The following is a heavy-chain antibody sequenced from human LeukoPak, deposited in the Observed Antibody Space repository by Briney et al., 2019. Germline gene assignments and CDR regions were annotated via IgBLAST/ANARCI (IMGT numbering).Heavy chain of an antibody. V-gene: IGHV3-13*01. D-gene: IGHD6-13*01. Sequence: PGGSLRLSCAASGFTFSSYDMHWVRQATGKGLEWVSAIGTAGDTYYPGSVKGRFTISRENAKNSLYLQMNCLRAGDTAVYYCARAPPQQLVLWGGYYYGMDVWGQGTTVTVSS. CDR3: ARAPPQQLVLWGGYYYGMDV. CDR2: IGTAGDT. CDR1: GFTFSSYD. J-gene: IGHJ6*02.